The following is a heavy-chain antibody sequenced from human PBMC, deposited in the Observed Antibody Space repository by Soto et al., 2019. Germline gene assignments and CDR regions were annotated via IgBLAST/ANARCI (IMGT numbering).Heavy chain of an antibody. CDR1: GFTFSASA. J-gene: IGHJ4*02. CDR3: AKQIYGGNS. D-gene: IGHD2-21*02. V-gene: IGHV3-73*01. CDR2: IRSKANNYAT. Sequence: PGGSLRLSCATSGFTFSASAMHWVRQVSGKGLEWIARIRSKANNYATTYAASVKGRFTISGDDSENTVYLQMNSLKTEDTAIYYCAKQIYGGNSWGQGTLVTVSS.